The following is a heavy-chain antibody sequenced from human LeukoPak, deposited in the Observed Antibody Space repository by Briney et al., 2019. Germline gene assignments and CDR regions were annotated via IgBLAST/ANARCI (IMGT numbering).Heavy chain of an antibody. CDR1: GGSISGSSYY. Sequence: SETLSLTCTVSGGSISGSSYYLGWIRQPPGKGLEWIGSIYYSGSTYYKPSLKSRVTISVDTSKNQFSLKLSSVTAADTAVYYCARPPGFSTSFWDWGQGTLVTVSS. J-gene: IGHJ4*02. CDR3: ARPPGFSTSFWD. V-gene: IGHV4-39*01. CDR2: IYYSGST. D-gene: IGHD2-2*01.